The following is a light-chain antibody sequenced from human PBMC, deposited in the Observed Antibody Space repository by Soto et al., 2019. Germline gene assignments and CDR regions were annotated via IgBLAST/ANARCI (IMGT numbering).Light chain of an antibody. CDR1: QSFSHW. CDR3: QQYNTYPFT. CDR2: DAF. V-gene: IGKV1-5*01. Sequence: DIQMTQSPSTLSASVGDRVTITCRASQSFSHWLAWYQQKPGKAPKLVIYDAFSLQSGVPSRFSGSGSGTEFSLTISSLQPDDFATYYCQQYNTYPFTFGQGTKLEAK. J-gene: IGKJ2*01.